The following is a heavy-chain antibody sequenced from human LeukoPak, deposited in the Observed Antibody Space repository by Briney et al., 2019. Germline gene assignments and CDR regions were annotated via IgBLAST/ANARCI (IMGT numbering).Heavy chain of an antibody. V-gene: IGHV4-34*01. CDR2: INHSGST. CDR1: GGSFSGYY. Sequence: SETLSLTCAVYGGSFSGYYWSWIRQPPGKGLEWIGEINHSGSTNYNPSLKSRVTISVDTSKNQFSLKLSSVTAADTAVYYCARIGGRAVAPFDYWGQGTLVTVSS. J-gene: IGHJ4*02. CDR3: ARIGGRAVAPFDY. D-gene: IGHD6-19*01.